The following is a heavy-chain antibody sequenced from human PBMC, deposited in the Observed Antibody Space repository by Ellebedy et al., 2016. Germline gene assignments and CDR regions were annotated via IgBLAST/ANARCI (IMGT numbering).Heavy chain of an antibody. D-gene: IGHD2-2*01. V-gene: IGHV3-9*01. J-gene: IGHJ4*02. CDR2: ISWNSGSI. Sequence: SLKISCAASGFTFDDYAMHWVRQAPGKGLEWVSGISWNSGSIGYADSVKGRFTISRDNAKNSLYLQMNSLRAEDTAVYYCARDPPIGPLPAGTGGVNDYWGQGTLVTVSS. CDR1: GFTFDDYA. CDR3: ARDPPIGPLPAGTGGVNDY.